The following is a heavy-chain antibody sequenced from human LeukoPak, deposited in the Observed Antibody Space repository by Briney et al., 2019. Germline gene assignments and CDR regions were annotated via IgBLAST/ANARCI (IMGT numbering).Heavy chain of an antibody. Sequence: GSLRLSCAASGFTFSNYWMHWVRQAPGKGLEWIGYIYDSGSIYYNSSLKSRASISVDTSKNQFSLKLNSVTAADTAVYYCARGRWGSSNWYALDSWGQGTLVTVSS. CDR1: GFTFSNYW. D-gene: IGHD6-13*01. J-gene: IGHJ4*02. CDR3: ARGRWGSSNWYALDS. CDR2: IYDSGSI. V-gene: IGHV4-59*12.